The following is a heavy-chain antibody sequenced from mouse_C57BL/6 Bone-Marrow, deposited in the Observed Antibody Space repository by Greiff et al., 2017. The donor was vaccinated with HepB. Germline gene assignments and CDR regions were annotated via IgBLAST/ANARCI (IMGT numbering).Heavy chain of an antibody. CDR3: ARRYYGSSYDYAMDD. V-gene: IGHV1-64*01. D-gene: IGHD1-1*01. CDR2: IHPNSGST. Sequence: VKLQQPGAELVKPGASVKLSCKASGYTFTSYWMHWVKQRPGQGLEWIGMIHPNSGSTNYNEKFKSKATLTVDKSSSTAYMQLSSLTSEDSAVYYCARRYYGSSYDYAMDDWGQGTSVTVSS. J-gene: IGHJ4*01. CDR1: GYTFTSYW.